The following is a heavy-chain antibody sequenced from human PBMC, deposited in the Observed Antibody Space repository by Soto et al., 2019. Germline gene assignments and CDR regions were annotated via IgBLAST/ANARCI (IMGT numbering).Heavy chain of an antibody. CDR2: IYPGDSDT. Sequence: GESLKISCKGSGYSFTSYWIGWVRQMPGKGLEWMGIIYPGDSDTRYSPSFQGQVTISADKSISTAYLQWSSLKASDTAMYYCARLSMVRGVIILRIGGAFDIWGQGTMVTVSS. D-gene: IGHD3-10*01. J-gene: IGHJ3*02. CDR1: GYSFTSYW. CDR3: ARLSMVRGVIILRIGGAFDI. V-gene: IGHV5-51*01.